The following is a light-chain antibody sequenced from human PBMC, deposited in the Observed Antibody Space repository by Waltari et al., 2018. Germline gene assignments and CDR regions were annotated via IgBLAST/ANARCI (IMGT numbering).Light chain of an antibody. V-gene: IGLV2-23*02. Sequence: QSALTQPASVSGSPGQSITISCTGTSSDVGSYNLVSWYQQHPGKAPKLMVYEVSKRPPGVTHRFSGSKSGNTASLTISGLQAEDEADYYCCSYAGSTTWVFGGGTKLTVL. CDR2: EVS. J-gene: IGLJ3*02. CDR1: SSDVGSYNL. CDR3: CSYAGSTTWV.